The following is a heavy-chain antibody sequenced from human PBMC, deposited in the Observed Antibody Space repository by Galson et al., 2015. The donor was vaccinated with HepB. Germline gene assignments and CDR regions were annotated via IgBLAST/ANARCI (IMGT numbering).Heavy chain of an antibody. J-gene: IGHJ4*02. Sequence: SLRLSCAASGFNFRDYWMHWVRHAPGRGLLWVSRISTDGSRTSYADSVKGRFTISRDNDKNMMYLQMNSLRAEDTAVYHCVRDRAYSGYDNWGQGTLVTVSS. V-gene: IGHV3-74*01. CDR1: GFNFRDYW. CDR2: ISTDGSRT. D-gene: IGHD5-12*01. CDR3: VRDRAYSGYDN.